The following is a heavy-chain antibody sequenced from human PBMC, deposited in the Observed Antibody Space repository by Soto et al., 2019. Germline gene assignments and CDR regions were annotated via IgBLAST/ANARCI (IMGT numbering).Heavy chain of an antibody. CDR2: IYWDDDK. V-gene: IGHV2-5*02. Sequence: QITLKESGPTLVKPTQTLTLTCAFSGLSLTTNGLSVGWVRQPPGKALEWLALIYWDDDKRYSPSLKSRLTITRDTSKNQVVLTMTNMEPVETATYYCAHSSTDLNHAMDVWGQGTTVSVSS. J-gene: IGHJ6*02. D-gene: IGHD3-3*01. CDR1: GLSLTTNGLS. CDR3: AHSSTDLNHAMDV.